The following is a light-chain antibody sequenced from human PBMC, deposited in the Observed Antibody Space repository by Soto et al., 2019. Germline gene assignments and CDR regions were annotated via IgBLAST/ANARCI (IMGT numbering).Light chain of an antibody. V-gene: IGKV3-20*01. CDR3: PQCGSSPMT. J-gene: IGKJ1*01. Sequence: EIVLTQSPGTLSLSPGERATLSCRASQSVSSSYLAWYQQKPGQTPRLLIYGASSRATGIPDRFSGGGSGTYFTLTISRLAPEDFAVYYCPQCGSSPMTFGQGTKVEIK. CDR1: QSVSSSY. CDR2: GAS.